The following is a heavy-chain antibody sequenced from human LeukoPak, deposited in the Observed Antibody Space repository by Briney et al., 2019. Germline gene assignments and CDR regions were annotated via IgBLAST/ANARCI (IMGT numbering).Heavy chain of an antibody. CDR3: ARTSYSYDFWSGQYLFDY. V-gene: IGHV3-11*04. Sequence: GGSLRLSCAASGFTFSDYYMSWIRQAPGKGLEWVSYISSSGSTIYYADSVKGRFTISRDNAKNSLYLQMNSLRAEDTAVYYCARTSYSYDFWSGQYLFDYWGQGTLVTVSS. CDR1: GFTFSDYY. J-gene: IGHJ4*02. CDR2: ISSSGSTI. D-gene: IGHD3-3*01.